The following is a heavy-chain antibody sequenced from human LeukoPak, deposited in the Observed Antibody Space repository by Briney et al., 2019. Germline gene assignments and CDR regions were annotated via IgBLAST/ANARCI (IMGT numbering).Heavy chain of an antibody. Sequence: GGSLRLSCAASGFTFDDYGMSWVRQAPGKGLEWVSSIKWNGGSTGYADSVKGRFTISRDNAKNSLYLQMNSLRAEDTAVYYCARSSHGGWYFDYWGQGTLVTVSS. J-gene: IGHJ4*02. CDR1: GFTFDDYG. V-gene: IGHV3-20*04. D-gene: IGHD6-19*01. CDR3: ARSSHGGWYFDY. CDR2: IKWNGGST.